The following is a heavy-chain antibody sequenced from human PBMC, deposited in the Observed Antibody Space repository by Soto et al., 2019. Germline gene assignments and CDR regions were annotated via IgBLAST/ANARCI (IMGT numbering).Heavy chain of an antibody. J-gene: IGHJ3*02. Sequence: SETLSLTCTVSGGSISGYHWRWIRQPPGKGLEWIGQIYDTGVTTYNPSLNSRVTVSLDTSKKQFSLNLSSVTAAATAVYYCAGWVYVYGPGAFDIWGQGTMVTVSS. D-gene: IGHD6-13*01. CDR2: IYDTGVT. V-gene: IGHV4-59*08. CDR1: GGSISGYH. CDR3: AGWVYVYGPGAFDI.